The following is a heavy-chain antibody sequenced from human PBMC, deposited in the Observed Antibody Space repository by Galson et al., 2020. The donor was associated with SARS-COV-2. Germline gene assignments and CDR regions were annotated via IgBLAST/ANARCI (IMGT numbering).Heavy chain of an antibody. CDR2: ISSSGTTI. CDR1: AFTFSDYY. D-gene: IGHD5-12*01. CDR3: ARSGGYDPYYYDGMDV. Sequence: GESLKISCAASAFTFSDYYMYWIRQAPGKGLEWISYISSSGTTIYYADSVKGRFTISRDNVKNSLYLQMNSLRVDDTAVYYCARSGGYDPYYYDGMDVWGQGTTVTVSS. J-gene: IGHJ6*02. V-gene: IGHV3-11*01.